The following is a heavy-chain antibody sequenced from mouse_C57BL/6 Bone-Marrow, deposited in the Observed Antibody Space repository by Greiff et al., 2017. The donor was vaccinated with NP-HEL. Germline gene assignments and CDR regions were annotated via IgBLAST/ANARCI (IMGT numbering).Heavy chain of an antibody. CDR1: GFTFSDYY. Sequence: EVKVEESGGGLVQPGGSLKLSCAASGFTFSDYYMYWVRQTPEKRLEWVAYISNGGGSTYYPDIVKGRFTISSDNAKNTLYLQMSRLKSEDTAMYYCARPDFAYWGQGTLVTVSA. J-gene: IGHJ3*01. V-gene: IGHV5-12*01. CDR2: ISNGGGST. CDR3: ARPDFAY.